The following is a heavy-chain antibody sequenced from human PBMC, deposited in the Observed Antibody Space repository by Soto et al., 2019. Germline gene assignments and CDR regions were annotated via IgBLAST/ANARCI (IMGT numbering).Heavy chain of an antibody. V-gene: IGHV4-59*01. CDR2: MSYSGST. CDR1: GGSISSYY. Sequence: SSETLSLTCTVSGGSISSYYWSWIRQPPGKGLEWIGYMSYSGSTNHNPSLKSRVTMSVDTSKNQFSLNLSSVTAADTAMYYCARGVDTAMVGNFDYWGQGTLVTVFS. CDR3: ARGVDTAMVGNFDY. D-gene: IGHD5-18*01. J-gene: IGHJ4*02.